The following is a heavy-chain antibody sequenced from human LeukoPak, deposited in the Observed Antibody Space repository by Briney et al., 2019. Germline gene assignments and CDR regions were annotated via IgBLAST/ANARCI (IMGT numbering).Heavy chain of an antibody. D-gene: IGHD6-6*01. V-gene: IGHV3-48*01. CDR3: ARGVDSSSSLGFDY. Sequence: GGSLRLSCAASGFTFSSYSINWVRQAPGKGLEWVSYISSSSSTIYYADSVKGRFTISRDNAKNSLYLQMNSLRAEDTAVYYCARGVDSSSSLGFDYWGQGTLVTVSS. J-gene: IGHJ4*02. CDR1: GFTFSSYS. CDR2: ISSSSSTI.